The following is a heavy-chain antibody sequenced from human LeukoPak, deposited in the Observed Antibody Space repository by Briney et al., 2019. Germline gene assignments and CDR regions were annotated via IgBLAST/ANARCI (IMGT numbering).Heavy chain of an antibody. D-gene: IGHD3-22*01. V-gene: IGHV4-38-2*02. CDR1: GYSISSGFY. CDR3: ARANYYDSSGYSRGAFDI. CDR2: IFHSGST. J-gene: IGHJ3*02. Sequence: SETLSLTCSVSGYSISSGFYWGWIRQPPGKGLEWIGSIFHSGSTYYNPSLKSRVTISVDTSKNQFSLKLSSVTAADTAVYYCARANYYDSSGYSRGAFDIWGQGTMVTVSS.